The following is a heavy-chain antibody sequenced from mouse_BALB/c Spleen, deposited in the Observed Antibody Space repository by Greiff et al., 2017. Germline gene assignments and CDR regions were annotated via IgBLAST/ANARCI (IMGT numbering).Heavy chain of an antibody. J-gene: IGHJ4*01. V-gene: IGHV1-5*01. CDR2: IYPGNSDT. D-gene: IGHD2-1*01. Sequence: EVQLQQSGTVLARPGASVKMSCKASGYTFTSYWMHWVKQRPGQGLEWIGAIYPGNSDTSYNQKFKGKAKLTAVTSTSTAYMELSSLTNEDSAVYYCTRRDGNYYYYAMDYWGQGTSVTVSS. CDR3: TRRDGNYYYYAMDY. CDR1: GYTFTSYW.